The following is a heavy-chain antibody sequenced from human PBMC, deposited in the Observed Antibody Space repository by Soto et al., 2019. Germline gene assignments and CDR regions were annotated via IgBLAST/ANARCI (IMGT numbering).Heavy chain of an antibody. CDR3: AKDRLMLTMVVVGAFDF. D-gene: IGHD3-22*01. J-gene: IGHJ3*01. Sequence: VQLLESGGGLVQPGGSLRLSCAASGFSFNNHAMTWVRQAPGKGLEWVSGISGGGSTTHYADSVKGRFTISRDNSKDTLYLQMNSLRPEDTAVYYCAKDRLMLTMVVVGAFDFWGLGTMVTVSS. CDR1: GFSFNNHA. V-gene: IGHV3-23*01. CDR2: ISGGGSTT.